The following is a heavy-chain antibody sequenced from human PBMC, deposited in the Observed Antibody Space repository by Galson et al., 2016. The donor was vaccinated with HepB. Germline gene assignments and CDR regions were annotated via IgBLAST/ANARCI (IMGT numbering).Heavy chain of an antibody. D-gene: IGHD2/OR15-2a*01. CDR3: ARHRGKLGIIGQ. J-gene: IGHJ4*02. CDR2: VHYNWGT. V-gene: IGHV4-59*08. Sequence: SETLSLTCTVSGGSVSSHYWSWIRQSPGRGLEWIGYVHYNWGTDYNPSLKSRVTISVDTSKNQFSLKLSSVTAADTAVYYCARHRGKLGIIGQWGQGTLVTVSS. CDR1: GGSVSSHY.